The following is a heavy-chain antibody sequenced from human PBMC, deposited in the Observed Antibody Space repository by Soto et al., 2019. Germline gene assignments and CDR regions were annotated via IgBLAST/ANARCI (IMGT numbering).Heavy chain of an antibody. Sequence: QVQLVQSGAEVKKPGASVKVSCKASGYSFTSYGISWVRQAPGQGPEWMGWISGHNGNTNHPQSLQGRVTMTTDTSRNTAYMELRSLRSDDTAVYYCARVVPGAEAWFGPWGQGTLVTVSS. V-gene: IGHV1-18*04. CDR3: ARVVPGAEAWFGP. CDR2: ISGHNGNT. D-gene: IGHD2-2*01. CDR1: GYSFTSYG. J-gene: IGHJ5*02.